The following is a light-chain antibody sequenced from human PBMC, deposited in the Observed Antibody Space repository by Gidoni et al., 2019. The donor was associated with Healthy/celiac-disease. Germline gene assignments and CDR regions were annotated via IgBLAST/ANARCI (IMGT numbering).Light chain of an antibody. V-gene: IGKV3-11*01. J-gene: IGKJ4*01. CDR2: DAS. Sequence: IVLTQSPATLSLSPGERATLSCRASQSVSSYLAWYQQKPGQAPRLLIYDASNRATGIPARFSGSGSGTDFTLTISSLEPEDFAVYYCQQRSNWPPGLTFXGXTKVXIK. CDR1: QSVSSY. CDR3: QQRSNWPPGLT.